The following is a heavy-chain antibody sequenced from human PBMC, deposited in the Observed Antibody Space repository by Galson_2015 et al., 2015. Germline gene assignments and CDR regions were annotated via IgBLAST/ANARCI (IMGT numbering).Heavy chain of an antibody. CDR3: ARADCGDPGTFDY. V-gene: IGHV4-59*01. D-gene: IGHD4-17*01. J-gene: IGHJ4*02. CDR2: IYYSGST. CDR1: GGSISSYY. Sequence: ETLSLTCTVSGGSISSYYWSWIRQPPGKGLERIGYIYYSGSTSYNPSLKLRVTISVDTSKNQFSLKLSSVTAADAAVYYCARADCGDPGTFDYWGQGTLVTVSS.